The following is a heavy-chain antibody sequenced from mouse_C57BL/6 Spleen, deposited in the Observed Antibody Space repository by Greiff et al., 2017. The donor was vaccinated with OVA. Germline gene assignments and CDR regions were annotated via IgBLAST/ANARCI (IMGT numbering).Heavy chain of an antibody. Sequence: QVQLQQSGAELVKPGASVKISCKASGYAFSSYWMNWVKQRPGKGLEWIGQIYPGDGDTNYNGKFKGKATLTADKSSSTAYMQLSSLTSEDSAVYFGAFSSYYGSSYLFAYWGQGTLVTVSA. J-gene: IGHJ3*01. D-gene: IGHD1-1*01. CDR3: AFSSYYGSSYLFAY. V-gene: IGHV1-80*01. CDR1: GYAFSSYW. CDR2: IYPGDGDT.